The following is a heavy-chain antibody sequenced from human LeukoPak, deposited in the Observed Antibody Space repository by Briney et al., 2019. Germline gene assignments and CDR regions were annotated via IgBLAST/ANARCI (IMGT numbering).Heavy chain of an antibody. CDR2: ISYDGSNK. CDR3: AKDIWPSNYYYAMVV. Sequence: GGSLRLSCAASGFTSSSYGMHWVRQAPGKGLEWVAVISYDGSNKYYADSVKGRFTISRDNSKRTLYLQMNSLRAEDTAVYYCAKDIWPSNYYYAMVVWGQGTTVTVSS. J-gene: IGHJ6*02. CDR1: GFTSSSYG. D-gene: IGHD2-21*01. V-gene: IGHV3-30*18.